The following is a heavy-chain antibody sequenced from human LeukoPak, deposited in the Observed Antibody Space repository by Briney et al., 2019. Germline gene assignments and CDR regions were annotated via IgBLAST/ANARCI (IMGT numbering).Heavy chain of an antibody. CDR2: ISSRGGST. D-gene: IGHD4-23*01. J-gene: IGHJ4*02. Sequence: GGSLRLSCSASGFPFSSYAMHWVRQALGKGLEWVSAISSRGGSTYYADSVKGRFTISRDNSKNTLYLQMNSLRAEDTAVYYCAKRSDYGGNWNYFDYWGQGTPVTVSS. CDR3: AKRSDYGGNWNYFDY. CDR1: GFPFSSYA. V-gene: IGHV3-23*01.